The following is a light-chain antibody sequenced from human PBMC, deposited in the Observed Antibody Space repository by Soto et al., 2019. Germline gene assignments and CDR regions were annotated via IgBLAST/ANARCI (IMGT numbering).Light chain of an antibody. CDR2: KAS. CDR3: QQYDTYPWT. CDR1: QNINSW. V-gene: IGKV1-5*03. Sequence: DIQMTQSPSTLSASVGDRVTITCRASQNINSWLAWYQQEPGKAPKLLIHKASTLESGVPSRFSGSESGTEFTLTISSLQPDDFATYYYQQYDTYPWTFGQGTKVEI. J-gene: IGKJ1*01.